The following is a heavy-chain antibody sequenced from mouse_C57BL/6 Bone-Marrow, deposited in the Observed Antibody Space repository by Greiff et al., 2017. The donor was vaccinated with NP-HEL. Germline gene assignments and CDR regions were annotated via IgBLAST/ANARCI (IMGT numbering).Heavy chain of an antibody. CDR2: ISDGGSYT. V-gene: IGHV5-4*01. Sequence: EVMLVESGGGLVKPGGSLKLSCAASGFTFSSYAMSWVRQTPEKRLEWVATISDGGSYTYYPDNVKGRFTISRDNAKNNLYLQMSHLKSEDTAMYYCARERKGRDAMDYWGQGTSVTVSS. J-gene: IGHJ4*01. D-gene: IGHD3-3*01. CDR3: ARERKGRDAMDY. CDR1: GFTFSSYA.